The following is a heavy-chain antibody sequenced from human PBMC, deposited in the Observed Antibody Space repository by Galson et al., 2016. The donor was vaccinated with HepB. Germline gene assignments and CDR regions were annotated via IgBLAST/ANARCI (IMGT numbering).Heavy chain of an antibody. J-gene: IGHJ5*02. V-gene: IGHV2-5*02. CDR2: IFWDDNE. D-gene: IGHD2/OR15-2a*01. CDR3: AHRPRGRNWFDP. Sequence: PALVKPTQTLTLTCTFSGFSLSVSGEGVGWIRQPPGKALEWVALIFWDDNERYSPSLKTRLTITKDTSKNQVVLTMTNMDPVDTATYYCAHRPRGRNWFDPWGQGTLVTVSS. CDR1: GFSLSVSGEG.